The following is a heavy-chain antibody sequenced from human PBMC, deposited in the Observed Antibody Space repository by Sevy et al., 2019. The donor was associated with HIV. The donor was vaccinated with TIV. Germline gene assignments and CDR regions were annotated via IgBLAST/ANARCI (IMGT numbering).Heavy chain of an antibody. V-gene: IGHV1-2*02. J-gene: IGHJ4*02. CDR1: GYSFTGYY. D-gene: IGHD3-22*01. Sequence: ASVKVSCKASGYSFTGYYVHWLRQAPGQGLEWMGWINPGTGGTYFARRFQDSVTLTTGKSITTAFMELNGLTFEDTAVYYCARMGDYADTSGYYPLKYWGQGTLVTVSS. CDR2: INPGTGGT. CDR3: ARMGDYADTSGYYPLKY.